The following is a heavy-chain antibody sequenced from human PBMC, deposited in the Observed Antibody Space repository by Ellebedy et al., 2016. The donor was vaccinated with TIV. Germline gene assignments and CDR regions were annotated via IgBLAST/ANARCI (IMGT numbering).Heavy chain of an antibody. J-gene: IGHJ5*02. V-gene: IGHV1-18*04. CDR2: ISAYNGNT. CDR3: AREEGLDYYGSGSSKVA. D-gene: IGHD3-10*01. CDR1: GYTFTSYG. Sequence: ASVKVSXXASGYTFTSYGISWVRQAPGQGLEWMGWISAYNGNTNYAQKLQGRVTMTTDTSTSTAYMELRSLRSDDTAVYYCAREEGLDYYGSGSSKVAWGQGTLVTVSS.